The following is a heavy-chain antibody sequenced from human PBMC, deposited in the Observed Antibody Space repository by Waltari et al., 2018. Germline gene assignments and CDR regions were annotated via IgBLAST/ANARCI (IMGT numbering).Heavy chain of an antibody. V-gene: IGHV1-69*14. Sequence: QVQLVQSGAEVKKPGSSVKVSCKASGGTFSSYAISWVRQAPGQGLEWMGGVIPIFGTASYAQKFQRRVTITADKSTSTAYMELSSLRSEDTAVYYCARAGLVGATFLGAFDIWGQGTMVTVSS. CDR3: ARAGLVGATFLGAFDI. CDR2: VIPIFGTA. D-gene: IGHD1-26*01. J-gene: IGHJ3*02. CDR1: GGTFSSYA.